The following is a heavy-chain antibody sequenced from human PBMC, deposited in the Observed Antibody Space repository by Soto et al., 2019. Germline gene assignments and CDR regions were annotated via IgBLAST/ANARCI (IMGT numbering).Heavy chain of an antibody. CDR1: GGTFSTYA. CDR3: ARSRRRRVAANYYYGMDV. CDR2: IIPIFGTA. V-gene: IGHV1-69*01. Sequence: AVKVSCKASGGTFSTYAISWVRQAPGQGLEWMGGIIPIFGTADYAQKFQGRVTITADESTSTAYMELSSLRSEDTAVYYCARSRRRRVAANYYYGMDVWGQGTTVTVSS. D-gene: IGHD6-19*01. J-gene: IGHJ6*02.